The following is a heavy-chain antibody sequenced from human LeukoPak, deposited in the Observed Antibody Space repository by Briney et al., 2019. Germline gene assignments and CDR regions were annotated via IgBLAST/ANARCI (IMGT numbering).Heavy chain of an antibody. V-gene: IGHV4-39*01. CDR3: ARLRIPNWFDP. CDR2: IHYTGST. Sequence: SETLSLTCIVSGGSISSSDYYWGWIRQPPGKGLEWIGSIHYTGSTYYNPSLESRVIISVDTSKNQFSLKLSSVTAADTTVFYCARLRIPNWFDPWGQGTLVTVSS. CDR1: GGSISSSDYY. J-gene: IGHJ5*02.